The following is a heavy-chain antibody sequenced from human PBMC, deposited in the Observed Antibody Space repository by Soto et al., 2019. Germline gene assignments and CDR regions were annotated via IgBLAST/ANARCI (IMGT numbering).Heavy chain of an antibody. Sequence: PGGSLRLSCAASGFTFSDYYMSWIRQAPGKGLEWVSYISSSGSTIYYADSVKGRLTISRDNAKNSLYLQMNSLRAEDTAVYYCARGEIPYDYIWGSYRPAANAFDIWGQGTMVTVSS. D-gene: IGHD3-16*02. V-gene: IGHV3-11*01. J-gene: IGHJ3*02. CDR1: GFTFSDYY. CDR2: ISSSGSTI. CDR3: ARGEIPYDYIWGSYRPAANAFDI.